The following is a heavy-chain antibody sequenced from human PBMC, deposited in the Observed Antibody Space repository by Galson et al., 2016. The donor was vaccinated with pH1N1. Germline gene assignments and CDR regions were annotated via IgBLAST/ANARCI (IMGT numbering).Heavy chain of an antibody. J-gene: IGHJ3*01. Sequence: SVKVSCKASGGPFSGYTISWVRQAPGQGLEWVGGITPVLRTATYAQKFQGRITITADKSTNTVYMQLSSLRSDDTAVYYCARDGRVTVVVTDDALDVWGQGTVLTVSS. CDR3: ARDGRVTVVVTDDALDV. CDR2: ITPVLRTA. CDR1: GGPFSGYT. V-gene: IGHV1-69*08. D-gene: IGHD2-15*01.